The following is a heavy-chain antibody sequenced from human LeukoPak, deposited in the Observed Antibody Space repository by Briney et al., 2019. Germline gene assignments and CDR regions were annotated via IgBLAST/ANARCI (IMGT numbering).Heavy chain of an antibody. Sequence: PSETLSLTCTVSGVSISSYYWSWIRQPPGKGLEWIGEINHSRSTNYNPSFMSRLIISVDTSTNQFSLKLSSVTAADTAVYYCARRPRDCSGSSCYFFDNWGQGTLVTVSS. CDR3: ARRPRDCSGSSCYFFDN. J-gene: IGHJ4*02. D-gene: IGHD2-15*01. CDR1: GVSISSYY. CDR2: INHSRST. V-gene: IGHV4-34*01.